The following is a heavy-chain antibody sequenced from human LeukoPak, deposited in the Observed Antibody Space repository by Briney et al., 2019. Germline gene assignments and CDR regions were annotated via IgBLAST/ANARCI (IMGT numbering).Heavy chain of an antibody. J-gene: IGHJ1*01. Sequence: ASVRVSCTASGYTFTGYYMHWIRQAPGQGLEWVGFIDPNNGATNYARKFQGRVTLTRDTSISTVYMELNSLTSDDTAVYHCATDEGGWGQGTLVTVSS. CDR1: GYTFTGYY. CDR2: IDPNNGAT. CDR3: ATDEGG. D-gene: IGHD3-16*01. V-gene: IGHV1-2*02.